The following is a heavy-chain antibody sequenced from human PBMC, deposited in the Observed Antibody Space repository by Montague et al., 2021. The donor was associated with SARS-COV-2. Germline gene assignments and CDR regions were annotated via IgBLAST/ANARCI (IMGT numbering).Heavy chain of an antibody. D-gene: IGHD3-10*01. J-gene: IGHJ6*02. CDR1: GGSISRYY. CDR3: ARGRGVEDRAFYYYYGMDV. V-gene: IGHV4-34*01. Sequence: SETLSLTCTVSGGSISRYYWSWIRQPPGKGLEWIGYINHSGSTNYNPSLKSRVTISVDTSKNQFSLKLSSVTAADTAVYYCARGRGVEDRAFYYYYGMDVWGQGTTVTVSS. CDR2: INHSGST.